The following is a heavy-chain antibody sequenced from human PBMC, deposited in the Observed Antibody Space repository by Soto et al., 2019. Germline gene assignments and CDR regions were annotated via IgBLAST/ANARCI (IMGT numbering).Heavy chain of an antibody. V-gene: IGHV1-8*01. CDR3: ARRLDYYYYMDV. CDR2: MNPNSGNT. J-gene: IGHJ6*03. Sequence: ASVKVSCKASGYTFTSYDINWVRQATGQGLEWMGWMNPNSGNTGYAQKFQGRVTMTRNTSISTAYMELSSLRSEDTAVYYCARRLDYYYYMDVWGKGTTVTVSS. CDR1: GYTFTSYD.